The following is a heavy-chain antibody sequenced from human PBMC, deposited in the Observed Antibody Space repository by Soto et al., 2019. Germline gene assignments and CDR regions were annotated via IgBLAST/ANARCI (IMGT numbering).Heavy chain of an antibody. CDR3: AKDDGSSYYFDY. J-gene: IGHJ4*02. Sequence: GGSLRLSCAASGFTFSSYAMSWVRQAPGKGLEWVSAISGSGGSTYYADSVKGRFTISRDNSKNTLYLQMNSLRAKDKVVYYCAKDDGSSYYFDYWGQGTLVTVSS. D-gene: IGHD6-6*01. V-gene: IGHV3-23*01. CDR1: GFTFSSYA. CDR2: ISGSGGST.